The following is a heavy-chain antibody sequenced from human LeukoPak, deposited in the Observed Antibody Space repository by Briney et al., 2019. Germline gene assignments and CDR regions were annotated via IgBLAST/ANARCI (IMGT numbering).Heavy chain of an antibody. V-gene: IGHV1-2*02. D-gene: IGHD5-24*01. J-gene: IGHJ5*02. CDR2: IIPNTGAT. CDR1: GYTFTGYA. Sequence: ASVKVSCKASGYTFTGYAIHWMRQAPGQGLEWMGWIIPNTGATNYAQKFQGRVTMTRDTSISTAYMELSSLRSDDTAVYYCARDNSLEDMAWWFDPWGQGTLVIVSS. CDR3: ARDNSLEDMAWWFDP.